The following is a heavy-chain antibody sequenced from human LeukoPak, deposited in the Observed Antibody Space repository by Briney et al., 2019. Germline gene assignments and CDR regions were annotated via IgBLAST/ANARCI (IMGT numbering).Heavy chain of an antibody. J-gene: IGHJ5*02. CDR3: AKERPNGDYGHWFDP. Sequence: GGYLRLSCAASGFTFSSYAMSWVRQAPGKGLEWVSSISGSGDSTYYADSVKGRFTISRDNSKNTLSLQMNSLRAEDTAVYYCAKERPNGDYGHWFDPWGQGTLVTVSS. D-gene: IGHD4-17*01. CDR1: GFTFSSYA. CDR2: ISGSGDST. V-gene: IGHV3-23*01.